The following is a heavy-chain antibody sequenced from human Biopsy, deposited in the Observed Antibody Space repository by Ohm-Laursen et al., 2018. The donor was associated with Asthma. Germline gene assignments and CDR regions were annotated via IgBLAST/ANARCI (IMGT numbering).Heavy chain of an antibody. J-gene: IGHJ4*02. CDR2: INPPTGDT. Sequence: ASVKVSCKASGYTFTSYYIHWVRQAPGQGLEWVGIINPPTGDTSYAQKFQGRVTISADDSTSTAYMELSSLSSEDTALYYCARGPEYVRSSGALDYWGQGTLVTVSS. CDR3: ARGPEYVRSSGALDY. CDR1: GYTFTSYY. D-gene: IGHD2-2*01. V-gene: IGHV1-46*01.